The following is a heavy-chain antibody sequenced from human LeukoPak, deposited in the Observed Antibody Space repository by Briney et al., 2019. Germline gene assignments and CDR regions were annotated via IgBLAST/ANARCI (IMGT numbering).Heavy chain of an antibody. CDR2: IYSGGST. J-gene: IGHJ3*02. Sequence: PGGSLRLSCAASGFTVSTNYMSWVRQAPGKGLEWVSVIYSGGSTYYADSVKGRFTISRDNSKNTLYLQMNSLRAEDTAVYYCAKDRPSPSGWYHAFDIWGQGTMVTVSS. V-gene: IGHV3-53*01. CDR3: AKDRPSPSGWYHAFDI. CDR1: GFTVSTNY. D-gene: IGHD6-19*01.